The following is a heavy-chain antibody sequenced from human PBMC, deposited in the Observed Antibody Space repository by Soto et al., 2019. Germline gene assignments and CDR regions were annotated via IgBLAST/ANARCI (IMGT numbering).Heavy chain of an antibody. Sequence: QAQLVQSGAEAKQPGASVKVSCKASGYTFTDYALHWVRQAPGQGLEWMGWINVGNGNTGYSRKFQGRVTNDRDMSATTAYIEVSSLTSEETAIYYCAREGAHYAHFDLWGQGTLVTVSS. CDR1: GYTFTDYA. CDR2: INVGNGNT. CDR3: AREGAHYAHFDL. D-gene: IGHD3-16*01. V-gene: IGHV1-3*01. J-gene: IGHJ4*02.